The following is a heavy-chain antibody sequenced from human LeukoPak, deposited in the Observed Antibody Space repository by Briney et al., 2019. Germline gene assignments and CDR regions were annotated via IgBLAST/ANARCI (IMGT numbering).Heavy chain of an antibody. CDR3: ARLKYGDYGLYYFDY. J-gene: IGHJ4*02. CDR1: GGSISSYY. Sequence: PSETLSLTCTVSGGSISSYYWSWIRQPPGKGLETIGYIYYSNTNYNPSLKSRVTISVDTSKNQFSLKLSSVTAVDTAVYYCARLKYGDYGLYYFDYWGQGTLVTVSS. CDR2: IYYSNT. D-gene: IGHD4-17*01. V-gene: IGHV4-59*08.